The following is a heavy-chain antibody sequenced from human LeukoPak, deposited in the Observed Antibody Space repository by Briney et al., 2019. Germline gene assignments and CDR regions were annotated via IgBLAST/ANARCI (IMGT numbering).Heavy chain of an antibody. CDR3: AKRKGYCSGGSCSYFFDY. V-gene: IGHV3-11*04. CDR2: ISSSGSTI. Sequence: PGGSLRLSCAASGFTFSDYYMSWIRQAPGKGLEWVSYISSSGSTIYYADSVKGRFTISRDNAKNSLYLQMHSLRAEDTAVYYCAKRKGYCSGGSCSYFFDYWGHGTLDTVSS. J-gene: IGHJ4*01. CDR1: GFTFSDYY. D-gene: IGHD2-15*01.